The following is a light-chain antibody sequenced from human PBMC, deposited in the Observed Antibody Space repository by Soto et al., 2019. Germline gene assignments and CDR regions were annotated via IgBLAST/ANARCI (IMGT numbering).Light chain of an antibody. CDR1: SSDVGGYNF. Sequence: QSALAQPASVSGSPGQSITISCTGTSSDVGGYNFVSWYQQRPGKAPKLMIYDVSHRPSGVSNRFSGSKSGSTASLTISGLQAEDEADYYSSSYTTSKTFYVLGTGTKVTVL. V-gene: IGLV2-14*01. J-gene: IGLJ1*01. CDR3: SSYTTSKTFYV. CDR2: DVS.